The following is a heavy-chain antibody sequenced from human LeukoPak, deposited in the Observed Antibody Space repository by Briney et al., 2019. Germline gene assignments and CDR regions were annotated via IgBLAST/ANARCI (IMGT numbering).Heavy chain of an antibody. V-gene: IGHV3-11*06. D-gene: IGHD5-18*01. CDR1: GFTFSDHL. CDR3: AGGEDTAMVPIDY. J-gene: IGHJ4*02. Sequence: GGSLRLSCAASGFTFSDHLMSCLRQARGKGLEYVSYISSRSSYTHYADSVKGRFTISRDNPKKSLYLQMNSLRAEDTAVYYCAGGEDTAMVPIDYWGQGTLVTVSS. CDR2: ISSRSSYT.